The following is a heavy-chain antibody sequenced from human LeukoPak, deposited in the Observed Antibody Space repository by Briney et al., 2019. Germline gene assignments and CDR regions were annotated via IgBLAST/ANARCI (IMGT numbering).Heavy chain of an antibody. CDR1: GFTFRRFW. CDR3: TRDQTPYY. Sequence: HPGGSLRLSCAASGFTFRRFWMSWVRQAPGKGLEWVGFIRSNLYGGTPEYAASVKGRFTISRDDSNSIAYLEMDSLKTDDTAVYYCTRDQTPYYWGQGTLVTVSS. CDR2: IRSNLYGGTP. J-gene: IGHJ4*02. V-gene: IGHV3-49*02.